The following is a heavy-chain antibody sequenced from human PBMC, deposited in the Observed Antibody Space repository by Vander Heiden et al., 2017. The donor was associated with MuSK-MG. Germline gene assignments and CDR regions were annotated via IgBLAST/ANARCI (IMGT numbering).Heavy chain of an antibody. CDR2: FDPEDGET. J-gene: IGHJ4*02. CDR1: GYNLTELS. D-gene: IGHD3-16*02. V-gene: IGHV1-24*01. CDR3: ATDLITFGGVIAPLAY. Sequence: QVQLVQSGAEVKKPGASVKVSCKVYGYNLTELSLHWWRHAPGKGLEWLVGFDPEDGETIYAQKFKGRVTMTEDPSTDTAYMELSSLSSEDTAVYYCATDLITFGGVIAPLAYWGQGTLVTVSS.